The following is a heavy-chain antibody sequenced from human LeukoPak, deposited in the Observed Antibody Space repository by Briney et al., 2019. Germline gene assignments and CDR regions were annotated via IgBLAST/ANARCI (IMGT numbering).Heavy chain of an antibody. D-gene: IGHD3-10*01. CDR2: ISSSSSYI. Sequence: PGGSLRLSCAASGYTFSSYSMNWVRQAPGKGLEWVSSISSSSSYIYYADSVKGRFTISRDNAKNSLYLQMNSLRAEDTAVCHCTDTGRDDAFDIWGQGTMVTVSS. J-gene: IGHJ3*02. CDR3: TDTGRDDAFDI. CDR1: GYTFSSYS. V-gene: IGHV3-21*01.